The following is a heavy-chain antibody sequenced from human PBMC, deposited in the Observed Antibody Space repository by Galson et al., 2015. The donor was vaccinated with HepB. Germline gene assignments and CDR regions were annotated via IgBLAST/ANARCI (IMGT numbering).Heavy chain of an antibody. J-gene: IGHJ6*02. CDR2: ISGSGGST. CDR3: ATGYNSFYYYYDMDV. V-gene: IGHV3-23*01. CDR1: GFTFSSYA. D-gene: IGHD1-20*01. Sequence: SLRLSCAASGFTFSSYAMSWVRQAPGKGLEWVSAISGSGGSTYYADSVKGRFTISRDNSKNTLYLQMNSLRAEDTAVYYCATGYNSFYYYYDMDVWGQGTTVTVSS.